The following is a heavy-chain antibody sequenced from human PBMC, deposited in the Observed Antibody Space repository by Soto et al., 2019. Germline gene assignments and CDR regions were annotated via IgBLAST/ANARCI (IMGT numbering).Heavy chain of an antibody. D-gene: IGHD3-9*01. Sequence: PSETLSLTCAVSGGSIGSSNWWSWVRQPPGKGLEWIGEIYDSGTTNYNPSLKSRVTISLDKSKNQFSLKLSSVTAADTAVYYCARLQTYDILNKSAYWAQGSLVTVS. V-gene: IGHV4-4*02. CDR3: ARLQTYDILNKSAY. CDR2: IYDSGTT. J-gene: IGHJ4*02. CDR1: GGSIGSSNW.